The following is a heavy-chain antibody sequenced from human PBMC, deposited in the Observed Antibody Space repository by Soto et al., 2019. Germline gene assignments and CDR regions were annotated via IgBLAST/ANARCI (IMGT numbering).Heavy chain of an antibody. Sequence: QVQLQESGPGLVKPSQTLSLTCSVSGGSISSGGYYWSWIRQHPGKGLEWIGYIYYSGSTYYNPSLKSRVTISVDTSKNQFSLKLRSVTAADTDVYYCASTSPSDSSGYNGVSGEEYYYGMDVWGQGTTVTVSS. J-gene: IGHJ6*02. CDR1: GGSISSGGYY. CDR2: IYYSGST. V-gene: IGHV4-31*03. CDR3: ASTSPSDSSGYNGVSGEEYYYGMDV. D-gene: IGHD3-22*01.